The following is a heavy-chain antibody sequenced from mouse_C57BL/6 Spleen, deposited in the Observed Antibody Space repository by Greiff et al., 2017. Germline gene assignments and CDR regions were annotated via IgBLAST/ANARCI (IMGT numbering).Heavy chain of an antibody. Sequence: VMLVESGPGLVQPSPSLSITCTVSGFSLTSYGVHWVRQSPGKGLEWLGVIWSGGSTDYNAAFISRRSISKDNSKSQVFFKMNSLQADDTAIYYCARTGGSSYPGWFAYWGQGTLVTVSA. CDR3: ARTGGSSYPGWFAY. D-gene: IGHD1-1*01. V-gene: IGHV2-2*01. J-gene: IGHJ3*01. CDR2: IWSGGST. CDR1: GFSLTSYG.